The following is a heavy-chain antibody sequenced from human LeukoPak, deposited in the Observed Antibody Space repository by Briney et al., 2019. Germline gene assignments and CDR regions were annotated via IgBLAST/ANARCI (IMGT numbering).Heavy chain of an antibody. J-gene: IGHJ4*02. CDR3: ARDSDYGDHADY. CDR1: GGSINSYY. V-gene: IGHV4-59*12. Sequence: NPSETLSLTCTVSGGSINSYYWSWIRQPPGKGLESIGYIHYTGSTNYNPSLKSRVTISVDTSKNQFSLKLSSVTAADTAVYYCARDSDYGDHADYWGQGTLVTVSS. CDR2: IHYTGST. D-gene: IGHD4-17*01.